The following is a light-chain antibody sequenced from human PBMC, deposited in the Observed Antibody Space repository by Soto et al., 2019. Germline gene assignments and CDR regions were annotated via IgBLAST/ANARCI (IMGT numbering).Light chain of an antibody. Sequence: QSVLTQPASVSASPGQSMTISGIGTYRDVGGYKHVSWYQQHPGKAPELTLYEASNRRSGISNRFSGSKSGNTASMTIPGFQPHDEPDYSCSSYTSASNLYHIGTGTKVTLL. CDR1: YRDVGGYKH. CDR3: SSYTSASNLYH. CDR2: EAS. J-gene: IGLJ1*01. V-gene: IGLV2-14*01.